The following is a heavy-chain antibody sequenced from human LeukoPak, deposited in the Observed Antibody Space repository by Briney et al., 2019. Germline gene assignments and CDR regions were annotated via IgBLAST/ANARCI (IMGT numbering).Heavy chain of an antibody. CDR3: ARNRRSYDSSGYQNYFAY. CDR1: GGSITSGAYY. J-gene: IGHJ4*02. CDR2: INYSGST. Sequence: SETLSLTCTVSGGSITSGAYYWGWIRQPPGKGLEWIGSINYSGSTYSNPSLKSRVTISVDTYKNQFSLKLISVTAADTAVYYCARNRRSYDSSGYQNYFAYWGQGTLVIVSS. V-gene: IGHV4-39*01. D-gene: IGHD3-22*01.